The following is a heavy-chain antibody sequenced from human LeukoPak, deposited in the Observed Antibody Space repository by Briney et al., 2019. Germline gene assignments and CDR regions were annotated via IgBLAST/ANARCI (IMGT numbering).Heavy chain of an antibody. CDR2: ISYDGSNK. V-gene: IGHV3-30*03. CDR1: RFTFSSYG. CDR3: VREEGY. J-gene: IGHJ4*02. Sequence: GRSLRLSCAASRFTFSSYGMHWVRQAPGKGLEWVAVISYDGSNKYYADSVKGRFTISRDNSKNTLYLQMNSLRAEDTAVYYCVREEGYWGQGTLVTVSS. D-gene: IGHD1-26*01.